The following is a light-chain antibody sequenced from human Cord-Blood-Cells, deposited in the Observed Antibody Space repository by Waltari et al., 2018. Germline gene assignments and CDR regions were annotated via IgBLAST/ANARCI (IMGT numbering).Light chain of an antibody. V-gene: IGKV3-11*01. Sequence: IVLTQSPPTLSLSPGERATLSCRASPSVSSYLALYQQKHGQAPRLLIYDVSNSATGIPARFSGSGSGTDFTLTISSLEPEDFAVYYCQQRSNWPPITFGQGTRLEIK. CDR1: PSVSSY. J-gene: IGKJ5*01. CDR2: DVS. CDR3: QQRSNWPPIT.